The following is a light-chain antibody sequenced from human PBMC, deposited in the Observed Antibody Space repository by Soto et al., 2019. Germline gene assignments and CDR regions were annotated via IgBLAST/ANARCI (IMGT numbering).Light chain of an antibody. CDR2: DVT. CDR3: NSYTSASTYV. V-gene: IGLV2-14*03. CDR1: GSDIGSYNY. J-gene: IGLJ1*01. Sequence: VLTQPASVSGSPGQSITISCTGTGSDIGSYNYVSWYEHHPGKVPKFIIYDVTNRPSGVSDRFSGSKSGNTASLTISGLQAEDEADYYCNSYTSASTYVFGTGTKVTV.